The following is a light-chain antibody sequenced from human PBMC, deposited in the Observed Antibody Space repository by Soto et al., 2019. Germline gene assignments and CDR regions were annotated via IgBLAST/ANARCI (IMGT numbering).Light chain of an antibody. CDR3: QQRHMWPIT. J-gene: IGKJ5*01. V-gene: IGKV3-11*01. Sequence: EIGLTQSPATLSLSTGERATLSCRASQSVSSYLAWYQQKPGQAPRLLIYDASNRATGIPARFSGSGSGTDFTLTISSLEPEDSAVYYCQQRHMWPITFGQGTRLEIK. CDR1: QSVSSY. CDR2: DAS.